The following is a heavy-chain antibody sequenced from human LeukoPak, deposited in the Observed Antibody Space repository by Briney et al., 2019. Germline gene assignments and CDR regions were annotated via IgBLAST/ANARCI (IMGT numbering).Heavy chain of an antibody. Sequence: ASVKVSCKASGYTFTSYGISWVRQAPGQGREWMGWISAYNGNTNYAQKLQGRVTMTTDTSTSTAYMELRSLRSDDTAVYYCAREKLIAVAGLYYYCGMDVWGQGTTVTVSS. J-gene: IGHJ6*02. D-gene: IGHD6-19*01. CDR3: AREKLIAVAGLYYYCGMDV. CDR2: ISAYNGNT. V-gene: IGHV1-18*01. CDR1: GYTFTSYG.